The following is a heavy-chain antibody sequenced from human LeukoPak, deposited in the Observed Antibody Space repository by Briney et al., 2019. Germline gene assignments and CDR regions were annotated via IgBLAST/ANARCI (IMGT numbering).Heavy chain of an antibody. CDR1: GFTVSSNY. Sequence: GGSLRLSCAASGFTVSSNYMSWVRQAPEKGLEWVSVIYSGGSTYYADSVKGRFTISRDNSKNTLYLQMNSLRAEDTAVYYCARGTVDGYSHFDYWGQGTLVTVSS. D-gene: IGHD5-24*01. CDR3: ARGTVDGYSHFDY. V-gene: IGHV3-53*01. CDR2: IYSGGST. J-gene: IGHJ4*02.